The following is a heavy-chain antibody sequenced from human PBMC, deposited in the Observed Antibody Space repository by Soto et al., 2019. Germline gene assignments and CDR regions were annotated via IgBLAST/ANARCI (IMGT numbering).Heavy chain of an antibody. Sequence: GESLKISCKGSGYSFTSYWISWVRQMPGKGLEWMGRIDPSDSYTNYSPSFQGHVTIPADKSISTAYLQWSSLKASDTAMYYCASKITMTRMGAFDIWGQGTMVTVSS. CDR1: GYSFTSYW. V-gene: IGHV5-10-1*01. D-gene: IGHD3-22*01. CDR2: IDPSDSYT. CDR3: ASKITMTRMGAFDI. J-gene: IGHJ3*02.